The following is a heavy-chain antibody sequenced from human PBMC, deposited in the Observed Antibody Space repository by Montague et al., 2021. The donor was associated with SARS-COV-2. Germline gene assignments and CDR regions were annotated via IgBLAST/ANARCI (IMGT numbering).Heavy chain of an antibody. Sequence: SETLSLTCAVYGGSFSVYYWSWLRQSPRSGREWIAEINHSGTSNYNPSLKSRVSVSVDTSKNQFTLKLTSVTAADTAMYYCAKEREVVRAARTLVAFDLWDQGTMVTVSS. D-gene: IGHD2-2*01. CDR1: GGSFSVYY. CDR2: INHSGTS. V-gene: IGHV4-34*01. J-gene: IGHJ3*01. CDR3: AKEREVVRAARTLVAFDL.